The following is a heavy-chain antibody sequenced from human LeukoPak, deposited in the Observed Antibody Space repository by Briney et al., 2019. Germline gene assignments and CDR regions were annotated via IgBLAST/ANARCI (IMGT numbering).Heavy chain of an antibody. CDR2: IYSAGTT. CDR3: AKDPERLRGVIITQFDY. CDR1: GFSVSWNY. V-gene: IGHV3-53*05. D-gene: IGHD3-10*01. J-gene: IGHJ4*02. Sequence: PGGSLRLSCAASGFSVSWNYYMNWVRQAPGKGLEWVSVIYSAGTTYYADSVKGRFTISRDNSKNTLYLQMNSLRAEDTAVYYCAKDPERLRGVIITQFDYWGQGTLVTVSS.